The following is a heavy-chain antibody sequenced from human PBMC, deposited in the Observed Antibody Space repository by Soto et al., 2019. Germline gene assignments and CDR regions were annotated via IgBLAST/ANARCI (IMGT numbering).Heavy chain of an antibody. Sequence: SVKVSCNASGATFSSYAISWVRQAPGQGLEWMGGIIPIFGTANYAQKFQGRVTITADESTSTAYMELSSLRSEDTAVYYCASSLSRRSVFAYWGQGTLVTVSS. CDR2: IIPIFGTA. V-gene: IGHV1-69*13. CDR3: ASSLSRRSVFAY. J-gene: IGHJ4*02. CDR1: GATFSSYA.